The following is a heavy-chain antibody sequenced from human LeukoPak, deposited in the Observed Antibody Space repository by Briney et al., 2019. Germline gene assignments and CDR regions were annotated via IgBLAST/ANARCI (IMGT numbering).Heavy chain of an antibody. V-gene: IGHV3-30*04. Sequence: GGSLRLSCAASGFTFSGNAMHWVRQAPGKGLKWVALISFDGRNKYYADSVKGRFTISRDNAKNTLYLQVNRLRTDDMAVYYCASLGGRYLGDYYGMDVWGQGTTVIVSS. CDR2: ISFDGRNK. CDR1: GFTFSGNA. J-gene: IGHJ6*02. CDR3: ASLGGRYLGDYYGMDV. D-gene: IGHD2/OR15-2a*01.